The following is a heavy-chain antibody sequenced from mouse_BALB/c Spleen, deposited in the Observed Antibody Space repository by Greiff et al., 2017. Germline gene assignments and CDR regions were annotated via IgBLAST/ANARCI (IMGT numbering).Heavy chain of an antibody. CDR2: IWAGGST. J-gene: IGHJ4*01. D-gene: IGHD2-4*01. CDR3: AREGGYDSIYAMDY. V-gene: IGHV2-9*02. CDR1: GFSLTSYG. Sequence: QVQLKESGPGLVAPSQSLSITCTVSGFSLTSYGVHWVRQPPGKGLEWLGVIWAGGSTNYNSALMSRLSISKDNSKSQVFLKMNSLQTDDTAMYYCAREGGYDSIYAMDYWGQGTSVTVSS.